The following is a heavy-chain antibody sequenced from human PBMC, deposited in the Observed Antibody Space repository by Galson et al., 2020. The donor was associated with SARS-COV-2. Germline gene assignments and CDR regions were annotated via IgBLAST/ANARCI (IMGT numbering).Heavy chain of an antibody. CDR3: ARDGQSSHGWAFDY. CDR2: LFFGGSEK. V-gene: IGHV3-33*01. CDR1: GFTFSDHA. Sequence: GGSLRLSCAASGFTFSDHAMHWARQAPGKGVEGGAQLFFGGSEKYYGASVRGRFTISRDSAKNTVYLQMNNLRVDDTAVYYCARDGQSSHGWAFDYWGKGTLLTVSS. J-gene: IGHJ4*02. D-gene: IGHD6-19*01.